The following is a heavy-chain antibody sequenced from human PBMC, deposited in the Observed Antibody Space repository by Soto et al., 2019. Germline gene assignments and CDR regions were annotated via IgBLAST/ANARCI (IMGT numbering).Heavy chain of an antibody. V-gene: IGHV1-3*01. CDR3: ARIRVDVDY. CDR2: INAGNGNT. CDR1: GYIFTSYT. J-gene: IGHJ4*02. Sequence: GASVKVSCKASGYIFTSYTIHWVRQAPVQRPEWMGWINAGNGNTKYSQNFQGRITITRDTSASSAYMEMYNLRSEDTAVYYCARIRVDVDYWGQGTLVNVSS.